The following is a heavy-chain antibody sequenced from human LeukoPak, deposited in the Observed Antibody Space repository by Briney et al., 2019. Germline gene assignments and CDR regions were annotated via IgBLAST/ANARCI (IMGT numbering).Heavy chain of an antibody. V-gene: IGHV3-30-3*01. D-gene: IGHD4-17*01. J-gene: IGHJ3*02. CDR2: ISYDGSNK. CDR3: ARDRGLTVTTPNDAFDI. CDR1: GFTFSSYA. Sequence: GGSLRLSCAASGFTFSSYAMHWVRQAPGKGLEWVAVISYDGSNKYYADSVKGRFTISRDNSKNTLYLQMNSLRAEDTAVYYCARDRGLTVTTPNDAFDIWGQGTMVIVSS.